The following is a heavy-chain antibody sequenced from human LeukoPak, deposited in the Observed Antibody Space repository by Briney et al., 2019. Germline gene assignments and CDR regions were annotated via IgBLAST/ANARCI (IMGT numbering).Heavy chain of an antibody. V-gene: IGHV4-59*01. J-gene: IGHJ4*02. D-gene: IGHD3-16*01. CDR3: ARGWGYLDY. CDR2: IYSSETT. Sequence: PSETLSLTCTVSGGSISSYSWSWIRQPPGKGLEWIGNIYSSETTNYNPSLKSRVTISVDTSKNQFSLKLSSVTAADTAVFYCARGWGYLDYWGQGTLVTVSS. CDR1: GGSISSYS.